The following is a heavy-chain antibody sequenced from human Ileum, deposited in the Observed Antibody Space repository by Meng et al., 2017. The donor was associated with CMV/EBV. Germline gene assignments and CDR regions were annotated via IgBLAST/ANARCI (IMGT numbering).Heavy chain of an antibody. CDR2: IYYSGST. CDR1: GGSISSYY. J-gene: IGHJ4*02. D-gene: IGHD6-13*01. Sequence: SETLSLTCTVSGGSISSYYWSWLRQPPGKVLEWIGYIYYSGSTNYNPSLKSRVTISVDTSKNQFSLRLRSVTAADTAVYYCARGLAPPIAAAGTPVFDYWGQGTLVTVSS. CDR3: ARGLAPPIAAAGTPVFDY. V-gene: IGHV4-59*01.